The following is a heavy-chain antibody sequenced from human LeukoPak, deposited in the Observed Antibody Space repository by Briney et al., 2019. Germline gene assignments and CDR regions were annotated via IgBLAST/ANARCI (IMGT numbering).Heavy chain of an antibody. CDR3: ARRRNYYDSSGYLPSLDY. J-gene: IGHJ4*02. D-gene: IGHD3-22*01. CDR1: GGSFSGYY. V-gene: IGHV4-34*01. CDR2: INHSGST. Sequence: SETLSLTCAVYGGSFSGYYWSWIRQPPGKGLEWIGEINHSGSTNYNPSLKSRVTISVDTSKNQFSLKLSSVTAADTAVYYCARRRNYYDSSGYLPSLDYWGQGTLVTVSS.